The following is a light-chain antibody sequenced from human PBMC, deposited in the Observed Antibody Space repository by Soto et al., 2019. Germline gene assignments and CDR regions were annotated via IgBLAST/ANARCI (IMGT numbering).Light chain of an antibody. V-gene: IGLV2-8*01. CDR2: EVI. Sequence: QCALTQPPSASGFPGQSVTLSCTGTSNDVGGFNYVSWYQQHPGKAPKLMIYEVIKRPSGVPDRFSGSKSGNTASLTVSGLQAEDEGDYYCSSYARSNNVVFGGGTKLTVL. CDR3: SSYARSNNVV. CDR1: SNDVGGFNY. J-gene: IGLJ2*01.